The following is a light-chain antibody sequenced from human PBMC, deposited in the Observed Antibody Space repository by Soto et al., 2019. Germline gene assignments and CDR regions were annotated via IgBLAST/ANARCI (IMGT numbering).Light chain of an antibody. CDR3: HQYNNWPLTWT. CDR1: QSISRY. V-gene: IGKV3D-15*01. CDR2: GAS. Sequence: IVLTQSPGTLSLSPGERTTLSCRASQSISRYLAWYQQKPGQGPRLLIYGASSRATGTPDRFSGSGSGKEFTLTISSLQSEDFAVYYCHQYNNWPLTWTFGQGTKVDI. J-gene: IGKJ1*01.